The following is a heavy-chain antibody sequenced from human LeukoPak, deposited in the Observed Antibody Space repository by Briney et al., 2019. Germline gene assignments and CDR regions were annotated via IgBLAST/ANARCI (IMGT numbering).Heavy chain of an antibody. J-gene: IGHJ3*02. CDR2: IYPGDSDT. CDR3: ARFMGPYCGGDCYDAFDI. CDR1: GYSFTSYW. D-gene: IGHD2-21*01. Sequence: GESLKISCKGSGYSFTSYWIGWVRQMPGKGLEWMVIIYPGDSDTRYSPSFQGQVTISADKSISTAYLQWSSLKASDTAMYYCARFMGPYCGGDCYDAFDIWGQRTMVTVSS. V-gene: IGHV5-51*01.